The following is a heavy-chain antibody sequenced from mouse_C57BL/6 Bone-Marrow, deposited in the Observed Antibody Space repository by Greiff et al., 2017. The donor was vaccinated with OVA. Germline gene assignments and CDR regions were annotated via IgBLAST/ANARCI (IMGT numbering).Heavy chain of an antibody. CDR3: ASGQLRLREYFDY. CDR1: GYTFTSYG. V-gene: IGHV1-81*01. J-gene: IGHJ2*01. D-gene: IGHD3-2*02. CDR2: IYPRSGNT. Sequence: QVQLQQSGAELARPGASVKLSCKASGYTFTSYGISWVKQRTGQGLEWIGEIYPRSGNTYYNEKFKGKATLTADKSSSTAYMELRSLTSEDSAVYFCASGQLRLREYFDYWGQGTTLTVSS.